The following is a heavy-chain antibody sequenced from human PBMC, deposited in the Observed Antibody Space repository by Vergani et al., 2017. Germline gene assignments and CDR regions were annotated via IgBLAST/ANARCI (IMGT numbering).Heavy chain of an antibody. D-gene: IGHD3-10*01. Sequence: EVQLVESGGGLVKTGGSLRLSCAASEFTFSTYSMNWVRQAPGKGLEWVSSISSGSTYTFYADSVKDRFTISRDNAKSTLYLHMSSLRAEDMAIYYCARDGEKVGYRRHNYLDFWGQGTLVTVSS. CDR2: ISSGSTYT. CDR3: ARDGEKVGYRRHNYLDF. V-gene: IGHV3-21*06. CDR1: EFTFSTYS. J-gene: IGHJ4*02.